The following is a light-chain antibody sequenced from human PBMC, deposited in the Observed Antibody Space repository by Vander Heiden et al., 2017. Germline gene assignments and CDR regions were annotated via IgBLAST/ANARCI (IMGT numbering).Light chain of an antibody. CDR1: RNINTN. CDR2: AAS. CDR3: QQTYRSPRV. Sequence: DIQLTQSPSSLSASVGDRVTITCRASRNINTNLNWNQQTPGKAPRLLLSAASNLQSGVPSRFTGSASGTDFTLTISDLQPEDSAIYYCQQTYRSPRVFGPGTKVGI. J-gene: IGKJ3*01. V-gene: IGKV1-39*01.